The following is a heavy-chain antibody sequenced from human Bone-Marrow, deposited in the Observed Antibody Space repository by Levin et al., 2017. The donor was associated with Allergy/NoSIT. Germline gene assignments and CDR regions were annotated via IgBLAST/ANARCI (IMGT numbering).Heavy chain of an antibody. V-gene: IGHV3-23*01. Sequence: PGGSLRLSCEASGFTFSTYAMTWVRQAPGKGLEWLSKVSDSDGSTDYADSVKGRFTISRDNSRSTLYMQMDSLRAGDSAVYYCARVSGGRIWGNHRHSYYFDHWGRGVQVTVSS. CDR3: ARVSGGRIWGNHRHSYYFDH. D-gene: IGHD1-26*01. CDR1: GFTFSTYA. J-gene: IGHJ4*02. CDR2: VSDSDGST.